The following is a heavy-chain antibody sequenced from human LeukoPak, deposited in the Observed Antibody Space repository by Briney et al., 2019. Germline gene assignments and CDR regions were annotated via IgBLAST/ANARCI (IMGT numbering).Heavy chain of an antibody. V-gene: IGHV1-46*01. D-gene: IGHD6-13*01. CDR3: ARDIGLTGGGSSSNWFDP. CDR1: GYTFTSYY. Sequence: GASVKVSCKASGYTFTSYYMHWVRQAPGQGLEWMGIINPSGGSTSYAQKFQGRVTMTRDTSTSTVYMELSSLRSEDTAVYYCARDIGLTGGGSSSNWFDPWGQGTLVTVSS. J-gene: IGHJ5*02. CDR2: INPSGGST.